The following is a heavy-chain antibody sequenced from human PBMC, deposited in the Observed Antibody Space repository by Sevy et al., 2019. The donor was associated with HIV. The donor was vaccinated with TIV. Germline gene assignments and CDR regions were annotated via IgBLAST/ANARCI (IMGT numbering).Heavy chain of an antibody. CDR2: ISYDGSNK. V-gene: IGHV3-30-3*01. Sequence: GGSLRLSCAASGFTFSSYAMHWVRQAPGKGLEWVAVISYDGSNKYYADSVKGRFTISRDNSNNTLYLQMNSLRAEDTAVYYCARNSGGPMIVVVITYFDYWGQGTLVTVSS. CDR1: GFTFSSYA. D-gene: IGHD3-22*01. J-gene: IGHJ4*02. CDR3: ARNSGGPMIVVVITYFDY.